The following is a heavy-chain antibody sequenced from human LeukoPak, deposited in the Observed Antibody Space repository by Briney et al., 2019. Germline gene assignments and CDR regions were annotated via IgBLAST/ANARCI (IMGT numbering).Heavy chain of an antibody. J-gene: IGHJ6*04. V-gene: IGHV3-53*01. CDR1: GFTVSSNY. Sequence: PGGSLRLSCAASGFTVSSNYMSWVRQAPGKGLEWVSVIYSGGSTYYADSVKGRHTISRDNSKNTLYLQMNSLRAEDTAVYYCARDLITMVRGVKYYYYGMDVWGKGTTVTVSS. CDR2: IYSGGST. D-gene: IGHD3-10*01. CDR3: ARDLITMVRGVKYYYYGMDV.